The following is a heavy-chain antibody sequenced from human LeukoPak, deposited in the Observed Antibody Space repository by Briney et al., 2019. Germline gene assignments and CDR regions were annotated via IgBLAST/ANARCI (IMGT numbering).Heavy chain of an antibody. V-gene: IGHV3-30*02. CDR3: AKGVKVPLLRYFSYYMDV. J-gene: IGHJ6*03. Sequence: GGSLRLSCAASGFTFSSYAMSWVRQAPGKGLEWVAFMRYDGSNRNYADSVKGRFTISRDNSKNTLYLQMNSLRAEDTAVYYCAKGVKVPLLRYFSYYMDVWGKGTTVTISS. CDR2: MRYDGSNR. CDR1: GFTFSSYA. D-gene: IGHD3-9*01.